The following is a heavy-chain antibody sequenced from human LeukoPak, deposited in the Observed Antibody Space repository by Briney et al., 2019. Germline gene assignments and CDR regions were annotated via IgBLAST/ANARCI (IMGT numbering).Heavy chain of an antibody. J-gene: IGHJ3*02. CDR1: GGSISSYS. V-gene: IGHV4-4*07. Sequence: SETLSLTCTVSGGSISSYSWSWIRRPAGKGLEWIGHIYTSGSTNYNPSLKSRVTMSVDTSKNQFSLKLSSVTAADTAVYYCARDPYDFWSGYLGRDAFDIWGQGTMVTVSS. CDR2: IYTSGST. D-gene: IGHD3-3*01. CDR3: ARDPYDFWSGYLGRDAFDI.